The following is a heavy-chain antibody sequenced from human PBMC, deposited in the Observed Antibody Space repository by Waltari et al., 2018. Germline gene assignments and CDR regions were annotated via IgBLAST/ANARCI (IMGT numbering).Heavy chain of an antibody. D-gene: IGHD3-9*01. J-gene: IGHJ5*02. V-gene: IGHV1-18*04. Sequence: QVQLVQSVAVLSTPRASVNVSCKVYGSRFTYYGICQVRQAPGQGLEWMGWISPHTGNTDCPQSWQGRVTMTTDTATSTTYMELRGLRSDDTAVYYCARERGFCYYVDCLRTWFDPWGQGTLVTVSS. CDR1: GSRFTYYG. CDR2: ISPHTGNT. CDR3: ARERGFCYYVDCLRTWFDP.